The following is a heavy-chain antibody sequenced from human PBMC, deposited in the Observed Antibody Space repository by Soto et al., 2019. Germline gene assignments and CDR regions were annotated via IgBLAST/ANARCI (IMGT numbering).Heavy chain of an antibody. CDR1: GDTFKNCV. V-gene: IGHV1-69*01. CDR3: AAELGFGKLSVV. D-gene: IGHD3-10*01. Sequence: QVQVVQSGVEVRRPGSSVKVSCKASGDTFKNCVISWVRQAPGQGLEWMGGIIPLFGTTDFAQRFQGRLTITTDESTTTAYMELSRLRSEVTATYCCAAELGFGKLSVVWGQGTTVIVSS. J-gene: IGHJ6*02. CDR2: IIPLFGTT.